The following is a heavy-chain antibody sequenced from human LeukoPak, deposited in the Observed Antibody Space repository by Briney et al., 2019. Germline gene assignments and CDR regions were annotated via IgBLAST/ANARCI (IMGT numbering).Heavy chain of an antibody. CDR2: IYYSGST. D-gene: IGHD5-12*01. J-gene: IGHJ4*02. CDR1: GGSISSYY. CDR3: ARGGGYSGYDFGY. Sequence: SETLSLTCTVSGGSISSYYWSWIRQPPGKGLEWIGYIYYSGSTNYNPSLKSRVTISVDTSKNQFSLNLSSVTAADTAVYYCARGGGYSGYDFGYWGQGTLVTVSS. V-gene: IGHV4-59*01.